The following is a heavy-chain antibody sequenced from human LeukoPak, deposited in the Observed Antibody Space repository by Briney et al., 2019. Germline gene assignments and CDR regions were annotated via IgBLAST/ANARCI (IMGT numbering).Heavy chain of an antibody. CDR2: IYYSGST. V-gene: IGHV4-59*01. Sequence: SETLSLTCTVSGGSISSYYWSWIRQPPGRGLEWIGYIYYSGSTNYNPSLKSRVTISVDTSKNQFSLKLSSVTAADTAVYYCARDYYDSSGYDVGDAFDIWGQGTMVTVSS. D-gene: IGHD3-22*01. CDR3: ARDYYDSSGYDVGDAFDI. CDR1: GGSISSYY. J-gene: IGHJ3*02.